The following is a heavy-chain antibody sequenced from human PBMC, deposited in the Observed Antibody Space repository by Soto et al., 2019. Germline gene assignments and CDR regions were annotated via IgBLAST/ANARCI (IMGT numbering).Heavy chain of an antibody. CDR2: ISGSGSTI. CDR1: GFTFSDYY. J-gene: IGHJ4*02. V-gene: IGHV3-11*01. CDR3: ARLGSIAAAGTPDY. Sequence: QVQLVESGGGLVKPGGSLRLSCAASGFTFSDYYMSWFRQAPGKGLEWVSYISGSGSTIHDVDSVKGRFTISRDNAKNSLYLQMNSLRAEDTAVYYCARLGSIAAAGTPDYWGQGTLVTVSS. D-gene: IGHD6-13*01.